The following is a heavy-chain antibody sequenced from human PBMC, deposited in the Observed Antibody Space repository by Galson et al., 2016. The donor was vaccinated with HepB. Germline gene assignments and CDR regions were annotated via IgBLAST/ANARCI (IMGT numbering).Heavy chain of an antibody. Sequence: TLSLTCTVSGDSISSNKYYWSWIRQHPGKGLEWIGYLYNGGSTYYIPSLKSRLAISIDMSKNQFSLKLNSVTAADTAVYYCARDGYGSGPKWGQGTLVIVSS. V-gene: IGHV4-31*03. J-gene: IGHJ4*02. CDR3: ARDGYGSGPK. D-gene: IGHD3-10*01. CDR2: LYNGGST. CDR1: GDSISSNKYY.